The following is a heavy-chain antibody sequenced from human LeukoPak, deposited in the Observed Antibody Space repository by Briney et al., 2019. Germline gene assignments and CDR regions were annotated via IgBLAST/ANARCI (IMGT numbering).Heavy chain of an antibody. CDR2: VFYSGSP. J-gene: IGHJ4*02. Sequence: SSETLSLTCSVSGASISVANNYWGWVRQPPGKGLEWIGYVFYSGSPEYTPSLKSRVTISIDTSKNQFFLRLTSLIAADTAVYYCARHPLRGYSYSDGEAWWGQGTLVTVSS. D-gene: IGHD5-18*01. CDR3: ARHPLRGYSYSDGEAW. CDR1: GASISVANNY. V-gene: IGHV4-39*01.